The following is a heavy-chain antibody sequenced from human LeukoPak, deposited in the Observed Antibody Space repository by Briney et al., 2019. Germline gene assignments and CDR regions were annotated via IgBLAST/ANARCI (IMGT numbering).Heavy chain of an antibody. D-gene: IGHD3-16*01. CDR3: ARDYYDYVWGSLYYFDY. J-gene: IGHJ4*02. Sequence: KPGGSLRLSCAPSGFTFSSYSMSSVRQAPGKGLECVSSISSSSSYIYYADSVKGRFTISRDNAKNSLYLQMNSLRAEDTAVYYCARDYYDYVWGSLYYFDYWGQGTLVTVSS. CDR1: GFTFSSYS. V-gene: IGHV3-21*01. CDR2: ISSSSSYI.